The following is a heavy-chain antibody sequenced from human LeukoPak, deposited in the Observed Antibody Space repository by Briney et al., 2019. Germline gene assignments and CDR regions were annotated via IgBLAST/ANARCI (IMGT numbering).Heavy chain of an antibody. Sequence: SETLSLTCAVYGGSFSGYYWSWIRQPPGKGLEWIGEINHSGSTNYNPSLKSRVTISVDTSKNQFSLKLSSVTAADTAVYYCASPGIAAAGTGFDYWGQGTLVTVSS. V-gene: IGHV4-34*01. J-gene: IGHJ4*02. D-gene: IGHD6-13*01. CDR1: GGSFSGYY. CDR3: ASPGIAAAGTGFDY. CDR2: INHSGST.